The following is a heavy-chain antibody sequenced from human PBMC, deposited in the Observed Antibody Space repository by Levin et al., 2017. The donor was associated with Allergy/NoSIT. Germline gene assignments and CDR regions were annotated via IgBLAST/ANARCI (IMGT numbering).Heavy chain of an antibody. CDR1: GFTFDDYA. Sequence: GGSLRLSCAASGFTFDDYAMHWVRQAPGKGLEWVSGISWNSGSIGYADSVKGRFTISRDNAKNSLYLQMNSLRAEDTALYYCAKDLGLLWFGERYGMDVWGQGTTVTVSS. D-gene: IGHD3-10*01. V-gene: IGHV3-9*01. J-gene: IGHJ6*02. CDR2: ISWNSGSI. CDR3: AKDLGLLWFGERYGMDV.